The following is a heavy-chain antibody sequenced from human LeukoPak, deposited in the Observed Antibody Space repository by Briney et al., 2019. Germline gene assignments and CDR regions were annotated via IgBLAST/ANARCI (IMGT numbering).Heavy chain of an antibody. CDR1: GFTFGSYW. V-gene: IGHV3-7*01. J-gene: IGHJ4*02. CDR2: IKEDGSER. D-gene: IGHD3-22*01. Sequence: GGSLRLSCAVSGFTFGSYWMSWVRQAPGKGLEWVANIKEDGSERYYVDSVKGRFTISRDNAKNSLYLQMNSLRAEDTAVYYCASHRDYYDSSGLCAFDYWGQGTLVTVSS. CDR3: ASHRDYYDSSGLCAFDY.